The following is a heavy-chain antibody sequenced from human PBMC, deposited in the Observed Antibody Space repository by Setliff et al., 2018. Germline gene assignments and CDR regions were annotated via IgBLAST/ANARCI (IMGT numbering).Heavy chain of an antibody. J-gene: IGHJ1*01. Sequence: PSETLSLTCTVSGGSISSGGYYWSWIRQHPGKGLEWIGYIYYSGITTYNVSLKSRVSISVDTSKNQLSLTLSSVAAADTAVYYCVREGYSEYFQDWGRGTLVTVSS. CDR1: GGSISSGGYY. D-gene: IGHD1-1*01. V-gene: IGHV4-61*08. CDR2: IYYSGIT. CDR3: VREGYSEYFQD.